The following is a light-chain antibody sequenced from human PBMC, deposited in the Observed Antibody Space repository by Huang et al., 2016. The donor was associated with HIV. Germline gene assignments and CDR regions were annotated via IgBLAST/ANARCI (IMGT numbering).Light chain of an antibody. V-gene: IGKV4-1*01. CDR1: QSVLYSSNNKNY. J-gene: IGKJ2*01. CDR3: HQYYSTPYT. CDR2: WAS. Sequence: IVMTQSLDSLAVSLGETATINCKSSQSVLYSSNNKNYLAWYQQKPGQPPKLLIYWASTRETGVPDRFSGGGSGTDFTLTISSLQAEDVAVYYCHQYYSTPYTFGQGTKLEIK.